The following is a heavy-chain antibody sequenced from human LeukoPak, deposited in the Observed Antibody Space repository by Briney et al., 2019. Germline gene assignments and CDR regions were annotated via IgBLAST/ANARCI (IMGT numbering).Heavy chain of an antibody. D-gene: IGHD2-21*02. Sequence: ASVKVSCKASGYTFTTYYMHWVRQAPGQGLEGMGIIDPSGGSTTYEQKFQGRVTMTRDTSTSTVYMDLRSLRSEDTAVYYCARAVYCGGDCYSGFDYWGQGTLVTVSS. CDR3: ARAVYCGGDCYSGFDY. J-gene: IGHJ4*02. CDR2: IDPSGGST. V-gene: IGHV1-46*01. CDR1: GYTFTTYY.